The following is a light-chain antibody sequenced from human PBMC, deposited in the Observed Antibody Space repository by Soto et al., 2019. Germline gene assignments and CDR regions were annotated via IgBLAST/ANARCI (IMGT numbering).Light chain of an antibody. CDR2: WAS. CDR1: QSVLYSSNNKNY. V-gene: IGKV4-1*01. Sequence: DIVMTQSPDSLAVSLGERATIYCKSSQSVLYSSNNKNYLAWYQQKPGQPPKLLIFWASTRESGVPDRFSGSGCGTDFPLTISRLQAEDVAGYYCQQYYNTPYTFGQGTKLEIK. J-gene: IGKJ2*01. CDR3: QQYYNTPYT.